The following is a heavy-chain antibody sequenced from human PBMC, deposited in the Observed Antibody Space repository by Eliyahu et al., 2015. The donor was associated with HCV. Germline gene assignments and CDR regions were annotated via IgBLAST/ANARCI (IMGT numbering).Heavy chain of an antibody. D-gene: IGHD3-10*01. CDR1: GFXFNTPA. CDR2: ISGSGAST. J-gene: IGHJ4*02. V-gene: IGHV3-23*01. CDR3: AKDSGYYYYGSGSYDY. Sequence: EVQLMESGGGLVQPGGSLRLSCAASGFXFNTPAIGWVRQAPGKGLEWVSAISGSGASTYYTDSVKGRFTISRDNSKNTLYLQMNSLRAEDTAVYYCAKDSGYYYYGSGSYDYWGQGILVTVSS.